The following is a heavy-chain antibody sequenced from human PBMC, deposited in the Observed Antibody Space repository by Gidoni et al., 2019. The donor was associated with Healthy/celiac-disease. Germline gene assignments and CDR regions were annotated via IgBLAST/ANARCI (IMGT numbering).Heavy chain of an antibody. V-gene: IGHV1-2*02. CDR3: ARDGLILKHYYYGMDV. D-gene: IGHD2-15*01. CDR2: INPNSGGT. Sequence: QVQLVQPGAEVKKPGASVKVSCKASGYTFTGYYMHWVRQAPGQGLEWMGWINPNSGGTNYAQKFQGRVTMTRDTSISTAYMELSRLRSDDTAVYYCARDGLILKHYYYGMDVWGQGTTVTVSS. CDR1: GYTFTGYY. J-gene: IGHJ6*02.